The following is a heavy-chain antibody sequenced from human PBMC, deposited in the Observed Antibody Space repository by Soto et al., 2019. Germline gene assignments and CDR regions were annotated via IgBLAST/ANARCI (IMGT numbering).Heavy chain of an antibody. Sequence: SETLSLTCAVYGGSFSGYYWSWIRQPPGKGLEWIGEINHSGSTNYNPSLKSRVTISVDTSKNQFSLKLSSVTAADTAVYYCARGRATVTVYYYYYYGMDVWGQGTTVTVSS. D-gene: IGHD4-17*01. CDR1: GGSFSGYY. V-gene: IGHV4-34*01. CDR2: INHSGST. J-gene: IGHJ6*02. CDR3: ARGRATVTVYYYYYYGMDV.